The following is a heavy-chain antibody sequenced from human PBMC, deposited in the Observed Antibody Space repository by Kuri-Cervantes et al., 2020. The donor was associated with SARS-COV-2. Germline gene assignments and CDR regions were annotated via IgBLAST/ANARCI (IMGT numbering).Heavy chain of an antibody. CDR3: ARGGESITMIVVVIQPLDY. V-gene: IGHV1-18*01. D-gene: IGHD3-22*01. J-gene: IGHJ4*02. Sequence: ASVKVSCKASGYTFTSYGISWVRQAPGQGLEWMGGIIPIFGTANYAQKFQGRVTMTTDTSTSTAYMELRSLRSDDTAVYYCARGGESITMIVVVIQPLDYWGQGTLVTVSS. CDR1: GYTFTSYG. CDR2: IIPIFGTA.